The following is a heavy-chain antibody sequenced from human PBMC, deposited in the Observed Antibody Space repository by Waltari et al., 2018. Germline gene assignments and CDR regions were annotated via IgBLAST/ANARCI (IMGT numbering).Heavy chain of an antibody. CDR1: GYPVTRYH. V-gene: IGHV1-2*02. CDR3: ARTYQSGSYSDY. J-gene: IGHJ4*02. CDR2: INTRNGGT. D-gene: IGHD1-26*01. Sequence: QVQLVQSGAEVKKPGASVKVSCKTSGYPVTRYHMHWGRQAPGQGLEWMGWINTRNGGTNYAQKYQGRVTMTRDTSISTAYMELSRLISNDTAVYYCARTYQSGSYSDYWGQGTPVTVSS.